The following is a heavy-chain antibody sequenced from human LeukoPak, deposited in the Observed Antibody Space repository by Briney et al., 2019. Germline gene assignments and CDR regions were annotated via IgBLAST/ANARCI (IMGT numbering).Heavy chain of an antibody. V-gene: IGHV3-64*01. CDR1: RFTFSNYA. CDR2: ISSNGGNT. CDR3: AELGITMIGGV. Sequence: GGSLGLSCAASRFTFSNYAMHWVRQAPGKGLEHVSAISSNGGNTHYANSVKGRFTISRDNSKNTLYLQMGSLRAEDMAVYYCAELGITMIGGVWGKGTTVTISS. J-gene: IGHJ6*04. D-gene: IGHD3-10*02.